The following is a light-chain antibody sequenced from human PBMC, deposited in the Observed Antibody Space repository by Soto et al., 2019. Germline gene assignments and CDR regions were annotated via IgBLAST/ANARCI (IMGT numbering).Light chain of an antibody. CDR2: SAS. CDR3: QQTFSNLLS. Sequence: IQMTQSPSSLSASVGDRVTITCRSSETISDYLNWYQHKPGEAPTVLISSASTLRGGVPSRFSGTGSGTDFTLTISRLQPEDVATSYCQQTFSNLLSFGGGTKVEI. J-gene: IGKJ4*01. V-gene: IGKV1-39*01. CDR1: ETISDY.